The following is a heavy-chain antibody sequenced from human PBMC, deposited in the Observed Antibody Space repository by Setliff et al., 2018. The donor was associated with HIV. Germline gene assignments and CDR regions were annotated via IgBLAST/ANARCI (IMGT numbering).Heavy chain of an antibody. CDR3: AKVRWSYKDRSPRWGSYNY. D-gene: IGHD1-26*01. J-gene: IGHJ4*02. V-gene: IGHV3-23*01. CDR1: GFTFSNYV. CDR2: ISSSGGRT. Sequence: GGSLRLSCAASGFTFSNYVMSWVRQTPGKGLEWVSVISSSGGRTYHADSVKGRFTISRDNSKNTLYLQMSGLRVEDTAVYYCAKVRWSYKDRSPRWGSYNYWGQGTLVTVSS.